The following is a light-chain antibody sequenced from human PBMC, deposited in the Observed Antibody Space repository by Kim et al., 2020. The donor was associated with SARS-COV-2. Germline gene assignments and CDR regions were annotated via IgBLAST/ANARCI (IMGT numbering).Light chain of an antibody. CDR2: FNN. CDR3: AAWDYGRGGYV. J-gene: IGLJ1*01. Sequence: GQRVTISCSGSDSNIGNNDVKWYQHFPGTAPKLLISFNNERPSGVPDRFFGSKSGASASLAITGLQFEDEADYYCAAWDYGRGGYVFGPGTKVTVL. V-gene: IGLV1-44*01. CDR1: DSNIGNND.